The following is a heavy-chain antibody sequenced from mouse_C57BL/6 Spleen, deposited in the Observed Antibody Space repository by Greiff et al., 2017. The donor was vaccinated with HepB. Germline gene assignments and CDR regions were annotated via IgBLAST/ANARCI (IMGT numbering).Heavy chain of an antibody. Sequence: EVKLVESGGGLVQPGGSMKLSCVASGFTFSNYWMNWVRQSPEKGLEWVAQIRLKSDNYATHYAESVKGRFTISRDDSKSSVYLQMNNLRAEDTGIYYCTGGLRLFAYWGQGTLVTVSA. CDR3: TGGLRLFAY. J-gene: IGHJ3*01. CDR2: IRLKSDNYAT. V-gene: IGHV6-3*01. D-gene: IGHD2-4*01. CDR1: GFTFSNYW.